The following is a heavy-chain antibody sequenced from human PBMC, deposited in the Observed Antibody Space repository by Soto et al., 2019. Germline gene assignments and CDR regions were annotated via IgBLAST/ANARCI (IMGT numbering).Heavy chain of an antibody. J-gene: IGHJ6*02. Sequence: SETLSLTCTVSGGSISTSSYYWGWIRQAPGKGLEWIGSIYYSGSTYYNPSLKSRVTISVDTSKNQFSLKLSSVTAADTAVYDCARDWGPSYSEYVFRYCGMDLWGQGTTVTDS. CDR2: IYYSGST. V-gene: IGHV4-39*02. CDR3: ARDWGPSYSEYVFRYCGMDL. D-gene: IGHD3-16*01. CDR1: GGSISTSSYY.